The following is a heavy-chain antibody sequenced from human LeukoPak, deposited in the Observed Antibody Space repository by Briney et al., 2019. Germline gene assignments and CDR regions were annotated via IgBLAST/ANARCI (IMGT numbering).Heavy chain of an antibody. J-gene: IGHJ4*02. CDR2: IRYDGINK. Sequence: PGGSLRLSCAASGFTFSTHGMHWVRQAPGKGLEWVAFIRYDGINKYYADSVKGRFTISRDNSKNTLYLQMNSLRAEDTAVYYCAISYITMVRGVMDYWGQGTLVTVSS. CDR1: GFTFSTHG. V-gene: IGHV3-30*02. D-gene: IGHD3-10*01. CDR3: AISYITMVRGVMDY.